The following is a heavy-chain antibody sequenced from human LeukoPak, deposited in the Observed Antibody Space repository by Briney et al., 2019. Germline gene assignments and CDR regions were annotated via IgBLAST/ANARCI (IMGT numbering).Heavy chain of an antibody. CDR2: ISTSGGST. Sequence: GGSLRLSCAASGFTFSTYSMGWVRQAPGQGLEWDSSISTSGGSTLYADSVKGRFTIARANSKKPLSLQISTLRAGDTAVYYCARGRDRLLWFGETSHWGQGTLVTVSS. CDR1: GFTFSTYS. V-gene: IGHV3-48*04. CDR3: ARGRDRLLWFGETSH. J-gene: IGHJ4*02. D-gene: IGHD3-10*01.